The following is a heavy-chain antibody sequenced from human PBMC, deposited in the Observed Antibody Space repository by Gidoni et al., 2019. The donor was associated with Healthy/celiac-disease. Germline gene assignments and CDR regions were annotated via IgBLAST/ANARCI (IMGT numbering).Heavy chain of an antibody. Sequence: QVQLVQSGAEVKKPGASVKVSCKASGYTFTSYDINWVRQATGQGLEWMGWMNPNSGNTGYAQKFQVRVTRTRNTSISTAYMERSSLRSEDTAVYYCAREKGGGCSSTSCYPPDGMDVWGQGTTVTVSS. CDR2: MNPNSGNT. CDR1: GYTFTSYD. V-gene: IGHV1-8*01. D-gene: IGHD2-2*01. CDR3: AREKGGGCSSTSCYPPDGMDV. J-gene: IGHJ6*02.